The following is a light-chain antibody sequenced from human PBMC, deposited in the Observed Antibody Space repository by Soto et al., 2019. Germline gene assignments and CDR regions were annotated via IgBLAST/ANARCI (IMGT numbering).Light chain of an antibody. V-gene: IGKV3-20*01. Sequence: EIVLTQSPGTLSLSPGEGATLSCRASQTISSFLAWYQQKRGQAPRLLIHGASNRATGIPDRFSGSGSGTDFTLTISNLQAEDVAVYHCQQYHSNPELTFGGGTNVEIK. CDR3: QQYHSNPELT. CDR1: QTISSF. J-gene: IGKJ4*01. CDR2: GAS.